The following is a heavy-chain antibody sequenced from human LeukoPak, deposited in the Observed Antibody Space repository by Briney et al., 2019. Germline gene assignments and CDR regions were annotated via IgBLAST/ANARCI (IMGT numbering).Heavy chain of an antibody. V-gene: IGHV3-23*01. CDR3: ARGLPATLLDY. J-gene: IGHJ4*02. CDR1: GFTFSSYA. CDR2: ISGSGGST. Sequence: GGSLRLSCAASGFTFSSYAMSWVRQAPGKGLEWVSAISGSGGSTYYADSVKGRFTISRDNAKNSLYLQMNSLRAEDTAIYYCARGLPATLLDYWGQGTLVTVSS. D-gene: IGHD2-2*01.